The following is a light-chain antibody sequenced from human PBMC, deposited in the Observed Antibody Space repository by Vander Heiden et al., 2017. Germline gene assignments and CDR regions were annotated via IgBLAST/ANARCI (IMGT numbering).Light chain of an antibody. CDR1: HSLVHSSGNTY. CDR3: MQGTQWPPT. Sequence: DVVMTQSPLSLPVTLGQPASISCRSSHSLVHSSGNTYLFWFQQRPGQSPRRLIFNVSNRDSGVPDRFGGSGSGTEFTLKISRVEAEDVGMYYCMQGTQWPPTFGQGTRRDIK. J-gene: IGKJ5*01. CDR2: NVS. V-gene: IGKV2-30*02.